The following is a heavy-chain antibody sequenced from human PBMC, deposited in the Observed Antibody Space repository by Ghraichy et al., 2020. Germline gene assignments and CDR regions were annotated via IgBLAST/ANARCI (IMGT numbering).Heavy chain of an antibody. V-gene: IGHV3-23*01. CDR3: ASGGSFNYFDP. J-gene: IGHJ5*02. D-gene: IGHD2-15*01. CDR2: IDGSGRNT. Sequence: GSLRLSCAASGFTFSTNAMSWVRQAPGKGLDWVSAIDGSGRNTYYADSVKGRFTISRDNSRNLLYLQMNSLRAEDTAVYYCASGGSFNYFDPWGQGTLVTVSS. CDR1: GFTFSTNA.